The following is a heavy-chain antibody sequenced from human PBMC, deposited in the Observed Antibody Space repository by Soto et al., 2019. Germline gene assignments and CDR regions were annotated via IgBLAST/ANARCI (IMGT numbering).Heavy chain of an antibody. CDR2: INPGGGST. D-gene: IGHD6-19*01. CDR1: GYTFTSYY. V-gene: IGHV1-46*01. J-gene: IGHJ4*02. Sequence: ASVKVSCKASGYTFTSYYMHWVRQAPGQGLEWMGIINPGGGSTSYAQKFQGRVTMTRDTSTSTVYMELSSLRSEDTAVYYCASSIAVAGTIDYWGQGTLVTVSS. CDR3: ASSIAVAGTIDY.